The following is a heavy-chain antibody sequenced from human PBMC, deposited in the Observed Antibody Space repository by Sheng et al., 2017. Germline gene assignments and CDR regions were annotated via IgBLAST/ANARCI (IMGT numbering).Heavy chain of an antibody. CDR3: ARVLSSIVVVVAATRTYGMDV. V-gene: IGHV1-2*02. CDR1: GYTFTGYY. D-gene: IGHD2-15*01. Sequence: QVQLVQSGAEVKKPGASVKVSCKASGYTFTGYYMHWVRQAPGQGLEWMGWINPNSGGTNYAQKFQGRVTMTRDTSISTAYMELSRLRSDDTAVYYCARVLSSIVVVVAATRTYGMDVWDQGP. CDR2: INPNSGGT. J-gene: IGHJ6*02.